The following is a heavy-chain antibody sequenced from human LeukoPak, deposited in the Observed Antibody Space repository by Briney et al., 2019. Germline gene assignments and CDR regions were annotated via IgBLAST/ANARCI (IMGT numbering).Heavy chain of an antibody. CDR3: ARDPDPIAAAGTAYYHGMDV. D-gene: IGHD6-13*01. J-gene: IGHJ6*02. V-gene: IGHV1-58*02. Sequence: SVKVSCKASGFTFTSSAMQWVRQARGQRLEWIGWIVVGSGNTNYAQKFQERVTITRDMSTSTAYMELSSLRSEDTAVYYCARDPDPIAAAGTAYYHGMDVWGQGTTVTVSS. CDR2: IVVGSGNT. CDR1: GFTFTSSA.